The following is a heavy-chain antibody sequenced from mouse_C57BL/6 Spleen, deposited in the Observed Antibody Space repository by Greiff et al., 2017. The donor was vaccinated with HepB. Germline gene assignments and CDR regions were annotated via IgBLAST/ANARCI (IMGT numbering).Heavy chain of an antibody. CDR2: IDPETGGT. D-gene: IGHD2-4*01. V-gene: IGHV1-15*01. CDR3: TRSSDYDEDVGYWYFDV. J-gene: IGHJ1*03. Sequence: QVHVKQSGAELVRPGASVTLSCKASGYTFTDYDMPWVKQTPVHGLEWIGAIDPETGGTAYNQKFKGKAILTADKSSSTAYMELRSLTSEDSAVYYCTRSSDYDEDVGYWYFDVWGTGTTVTVSS. CDR1: GYTFTDYD.